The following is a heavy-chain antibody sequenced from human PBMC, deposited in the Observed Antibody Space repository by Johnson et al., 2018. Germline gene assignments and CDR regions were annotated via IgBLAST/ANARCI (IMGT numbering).Heavy chain of an antibody. D-gene: IGHD4-23*01. J-gene: IGHJ1*01. Sequence: QVQLVESGGGLVKPGGSLRLSCAASGFTFSDYYMSWIRQAPGKGLEWVAYISSSGSTIYYADSVKGRFTISRDNAKNSLYLQMNRLRAEETAVYYCAGDYGGNTGANYCGGYFQHWGQGTLVTVSS. CDR3: AGDYGGNTGANYCGGYFQH. V-gene: IGHV3-11*04. CDR1: GFTFSDYY. CDR2: ISSSGSTI.